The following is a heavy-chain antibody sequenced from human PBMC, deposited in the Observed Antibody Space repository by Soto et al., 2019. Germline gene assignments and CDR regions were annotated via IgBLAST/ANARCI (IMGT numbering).Heavy chain of an antibody. CDR1: GFTFSSYG. J-gene: IGHJ4*02. V-gene: IGHV3-30*18. CDR2: ISYDGSNK. CDR3: AKDTGYSSGWRDY. Sequence: QVQLVESGGGVVQPGRSLRLSCAASGFTFSSYGMHWVLQAPGKGLEWVAVISYDGSNKYYADSVKGRFTISRDNSKNTLYLQMNSLRAEDTAVYYCAKDTGYSSGWRDYWGQGTLVTVSS. D-gene: IGHD6-19*01.